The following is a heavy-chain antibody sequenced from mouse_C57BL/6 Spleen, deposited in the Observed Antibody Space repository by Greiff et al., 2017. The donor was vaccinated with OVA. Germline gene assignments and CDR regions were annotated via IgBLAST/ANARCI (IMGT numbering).Heavy chain of an antibody. J-gene: IGHJ4*01. Sequence: QVQLQQPGAELVRPGSSVKLSCKASGYTFTSYWMHWVKQRPIQGLEWIGNIDPSDSETNYNQKFKDKATLTVDKSSSTAYMQLSSLTSEDSAVYYCARRCGNDAMDYWGQGTSVTVSS. CDR1: GYTFTSYW. CDR2: IDPSDSET. D-gene: IGHD2-1*01. V-gene: IGHV1-52*01. CDR3: ARRCGNDAMDY.